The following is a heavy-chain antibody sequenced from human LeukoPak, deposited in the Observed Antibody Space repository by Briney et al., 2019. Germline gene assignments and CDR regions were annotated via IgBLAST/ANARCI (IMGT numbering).Heavy chain of an antibody. CDR3: ATSYFDILTGYRPLSY. Sequence: ASVKVSCKVSGYTLTKLSMHWVRQAPGQGLEWMGGFDPENGETVHAQKFQGRVSMTEDTSTDTAYMELSSLRSEDTAMYYCATSYFDILTGYRPLSYWGQGTLVTVSS. J-gene: IGHJ4*02. CDR2: FDPENGET. CDR1: GYTLTKLS. V-gene: IGHV1-24*01. D-gene: IGHD3-9*01.